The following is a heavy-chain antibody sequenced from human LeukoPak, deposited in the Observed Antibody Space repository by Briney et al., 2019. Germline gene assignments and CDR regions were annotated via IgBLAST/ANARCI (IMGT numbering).Heavy chain of an antibody. J-gene: IGHJ4*02. CDR2: IYYSGST. D-gene: IGHD5-18*01. V-gene: IGHV4-30-4*08. CDR3: ARGVTWIQLWPYFDY. Sequence: PSQTLSLTCTVSGGSISSGDYYWSWIRQPPGKGLEWIGYIYYSGSTNYNPSLKSRITISVDKPQNQFSLKLSSVTASDRAVYYCARGVTWIQLWPYFDYWGQGTLVTVSS. CDR1: GGSISSGDYY.